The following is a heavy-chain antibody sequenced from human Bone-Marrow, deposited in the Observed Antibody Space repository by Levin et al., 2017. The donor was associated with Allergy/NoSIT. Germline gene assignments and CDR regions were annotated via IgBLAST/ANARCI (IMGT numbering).Heavy chain of an antibody. J-gene: IGHJ4*02. CDR2: MSPNSGDK. D-gene: IGHD7-27*01. CDR1: GYTFTTYD. Sequence: ASVKVSCKASGYTFTTYDINWVRQATGQGLEWMGWMSPNSGDKGYAQKFQGRVTMTRDTSISTAYVELTSLRSEDSAVYYCARGPPNWGFESWGQGTVVTVSS. CDR3: ARGPPNWGFES. V-gene: IGHV1-8*01.